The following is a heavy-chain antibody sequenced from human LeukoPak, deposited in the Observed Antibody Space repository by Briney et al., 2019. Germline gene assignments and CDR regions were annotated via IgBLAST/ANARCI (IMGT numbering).Heavy chain of an antibody. Sequence: GRSLRLSCAASGFTFSSYGMHWVRQAPGKGLEWVAVISYDGSNKYYADSVKGRSTISRDNSKNTLYLQMNSLRAEDTAVYYCAKGYYGGNWISYYYYYMDVWGKGTTVTVSS. V-gene: IGHV3-30*18. CDR1: GFTFSSYG. J-gene: IGHJ6*03. CDR3: AKGYYGGNWISYYYYYMDV. CDR2: ISYDGSNK. D-gene: IGHD4-23*01.